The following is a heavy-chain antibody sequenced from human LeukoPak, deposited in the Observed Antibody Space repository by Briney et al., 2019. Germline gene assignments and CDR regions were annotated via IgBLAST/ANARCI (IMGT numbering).Heavy chain of an antibody. CDR1: GFTFSSYS. J-gene: IGHJ4*02. D-gene: IGHD2-2*01. Sequence: GGSLRLSCAASGFTFSSYSMNWVRQAPGTGLDWVAYISSSSSPIYYADSVKGRFTISRENAKNSVYPQMNSLRDEDTGLYCCVRGMPREEIYEYWGQGTLVTVSS. CDR3: VRGMPREEIYEY. V-gene: IGHV3-48*02. CDR2: ISSSSSPI.